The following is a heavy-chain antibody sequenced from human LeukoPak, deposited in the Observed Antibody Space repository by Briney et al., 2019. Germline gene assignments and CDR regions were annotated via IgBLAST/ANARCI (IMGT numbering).Heavy chain of an antibody. V-gene: IGHV3-23*01. J-gene: IGHJ4*02. CDR1: GFTFSSNP. D-gene: IGHD1-1*01. CDR3: ATTKQARRYFDY. Sequence: GGSLRLSCAGSGFTFSSNPLSWVRQAPGRGLEWVSAINPSGGNTYYADSVRGRFTISRDNSKNTLYLQMDTLRAEDTAVYYCATTKQARRYFDYWGQGTLVTVSS. CDR2: INPSGGNT.